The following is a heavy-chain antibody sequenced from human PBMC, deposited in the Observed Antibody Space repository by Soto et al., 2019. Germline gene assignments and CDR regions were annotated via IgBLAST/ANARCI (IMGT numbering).Heavy chain of an antibody. J-gene: IGHJ5*02. CDR1: GDSISSYY. CDR2: LYYGRSA. CDR3: ARTGRYPFDP. V-gene: IGHV4-59*12. Sequence: PSETLSLTCAVSGDSISSYYCMWIRQPPGKGLESIGYLYYGRSANYNPSLKSRVTLSVDKSTNQFSLKLSSVTAADTAVYYCARTGRYPFDPWGQGTLVTVSS. D-gene: IGHD1-26*01.